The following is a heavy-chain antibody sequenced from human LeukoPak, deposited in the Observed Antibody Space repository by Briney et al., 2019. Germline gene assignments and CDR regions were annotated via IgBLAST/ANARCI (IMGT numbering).Heavy chain of an antibody. CDR3: AKNQDAGYSSSCLDY. D-gene: IGHD6-13*01. J-gene: IGHJ4*02. CDR1: GFTFSNYG. Sequence: AGGSLRLSCAASGFTFSNYGMHWVRQAPGKGLEWVAVISYDGSNKYYADSVKGRLTISRDNSKNTLYLQMNSLRAEDTAVYYCAKNQDAGYSSSCLDYWGQGTLVTVSS. V-gene: IGHV3-30*18. CDR2: ISYDGSNK.